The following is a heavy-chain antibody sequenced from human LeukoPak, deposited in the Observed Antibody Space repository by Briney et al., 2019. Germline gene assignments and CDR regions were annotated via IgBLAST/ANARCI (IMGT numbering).Heavy chain of an antibody. V-gene: IGHV1-46*01. D-gene: IGHD2-8*02. CDR2: INPSGGST. CDR3: AFLGGVNDY. J-gene: IGHJ4*02. CDR1: GYIFSDYY. Sequence: VASVKVSCKASGYIFSDYYMHWVRQAPGRGLEWMGIINPSGGSTSYAQKFQGRVTMTRDMSTSTVYMELSSLRSEDTAVYYCAFLGGVNDYWGQGTLVTVSS.